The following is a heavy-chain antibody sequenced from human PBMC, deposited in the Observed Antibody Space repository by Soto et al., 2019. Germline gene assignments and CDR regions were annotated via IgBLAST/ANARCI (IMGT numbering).Heavy chain of an antibody. CDR3: RAYFPAFIPQVDS. D-gene: IGHD2-21*01. Sequence: PGGSLRLSCAASGFTFSSASFNWVRQAPGEGLEWVGCIKSQNDGATTDYAAPVRDRITISKDDSKNTLYLQMKSLNTDDTGVYFCRAYFPAFIPQVDSWGQGTLVTVSS. V-gene: IGHV3-15*07. CDR2: IKSQNDGATT. J-gene: IGHJ5*01. CDR1: GFTFSSAS.